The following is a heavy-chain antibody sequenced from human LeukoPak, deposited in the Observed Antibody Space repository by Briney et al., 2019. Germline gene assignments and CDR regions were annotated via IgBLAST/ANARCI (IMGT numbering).Heavy chain of an antibody. CDR2: IYYSGST. CDR3: ARDTPDRYCSSTSCLRGFDP. D-gene: IGHD2-2*01. Sequence: SETLSLTCTVSGGSISSYYWSWIRQPPGKGLEWIGYIYYSGSTNYNPSLKGRVTISVDTSKNQFSLKLSSVTAADTAVYYCARDTPDRYCSSTSCLRGFDPWGQGTLVTVSS. CDR1: GGSISSYY. J-gene: IGHJ5*02. V-gene: IGHV4-59*01.